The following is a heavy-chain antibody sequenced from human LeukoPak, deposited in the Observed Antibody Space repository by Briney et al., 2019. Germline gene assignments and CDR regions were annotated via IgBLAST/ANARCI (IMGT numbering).Heavy chain of an antibody. CDR1: GFTFSSYG. D-gene: IGHD1-1*01. CDR3: ARDENGAFDI. V-gene: IGHV3-33*01. Sequence: GGSLRLSCAASGFTFSSYGMHWVRQAPGKGLERVAVIWYDGSNKYYADSVKGRFTISRDNSKNTLYLQMNSLRAEDTAVYYCARDENGAFDIWGQGTMVTVSS. CDR2: IWYDGSNK. J-gene: IGHJ3*02.